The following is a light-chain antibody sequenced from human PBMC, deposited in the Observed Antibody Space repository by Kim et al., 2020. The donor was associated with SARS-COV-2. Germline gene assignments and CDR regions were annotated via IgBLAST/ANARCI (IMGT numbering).Light chain of an antibody. CDR3: SSYTSDNGR. J-gene: IGLJ2*01. CDR2: DVS. V-gene: IGLV2-14*03. Sequence: QSALTQPASVSGSPGQSITISCTGTSSDIGGRNYVSWYQQHPGKAPELMIYDVSYRPSGISNRFSGSKSGNTASLTISGLQAEDEADYYCSSYTSDNGRFGGGTQRTVL. CDR1: SSDIGGRNY.